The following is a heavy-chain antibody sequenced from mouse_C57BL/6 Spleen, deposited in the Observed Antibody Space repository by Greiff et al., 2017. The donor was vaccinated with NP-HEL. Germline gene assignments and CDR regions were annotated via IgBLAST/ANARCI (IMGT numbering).Heavy chain of an antibody. CDR1: GFTFSDYG. J-gene: IGHJ3*01. D-gene: IGHD4-1*01. CDR2: ISSGSSTI. Sequence: VQLKESGGGLVKPGGSLKLSCAASGFTFSDYGMHWVRQAPEKGLEWVAYISSGSSTIYYADTVKGRFTISRDNAKNTLFLQMTSLRSEETAMYYCASENWAWFADWGQGTLATVSA. CDR3: ASENWAWFAD. V-gene: IGHV5-17*01.